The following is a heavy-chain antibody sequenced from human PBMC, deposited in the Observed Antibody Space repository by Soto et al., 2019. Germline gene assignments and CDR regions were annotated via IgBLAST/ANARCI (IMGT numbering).Heavy chain of an antibody. Sequence: APVKVSCKASGYTFTSYGINSVRQAPGQGLEWMGWISAYNGNTNYAQKLQGRVTMTTDTSTITAYMELRSLRSDDTAVYYCARQPVAGTAFFDYWGQGTLVTVSS. V-gene: IGHV1-18*01. CDR2: ISAYNGNT. CDR1: GYTFTSYG. D-gene: IGHD6-19*01. CDR3: ARQPVAGTAFFDY. J-gene: IGHJ4*02.